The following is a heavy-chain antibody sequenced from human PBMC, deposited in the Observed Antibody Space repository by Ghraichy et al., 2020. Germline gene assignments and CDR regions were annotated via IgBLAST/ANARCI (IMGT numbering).Heavy chain of an antibody. D-gene: IGHD2-15*01. CDR2: INGDGSTT. Sequence: ETLSLTCAASGFSFSTHWMHWVRQAPGKGLVWVSHINGDGSTTTYADSVQGRFTVSRDNAKNTVYLQMNSLSAEDTAVYYCASGGNIYCSGVDCYWGDHWGQGTLVTVSS. CDR1: GFSFSTHW. J-gene: IGHJ4*02. CDR3: ASGGNIYCSGVDCYWGDH. V-gene: IGHV3-74*01.